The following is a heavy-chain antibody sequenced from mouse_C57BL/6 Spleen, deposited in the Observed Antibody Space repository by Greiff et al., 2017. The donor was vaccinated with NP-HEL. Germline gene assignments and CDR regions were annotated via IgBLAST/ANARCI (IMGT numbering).Heavy chain of an antibody. CDR2: ISNLAYSI. Sequence: EVQGVESGGGLVQPGGSLKLSCAASGFTFSDYGMAWVRQAPRKGPEWVAFISNLAYSIYYADTVTGRFTISRENAKNTLYLEMSSLRSEDTAMYYCARTGGWYGTYYFDYWGQGTTLTVSS. CDR1: GFTFSDYG. V-gene: IGHV5-15*01. J-gene: IGHJ2*01. D-gene: IGHD2-1*01. CDR3: ARTGGWYGTYYFDY.